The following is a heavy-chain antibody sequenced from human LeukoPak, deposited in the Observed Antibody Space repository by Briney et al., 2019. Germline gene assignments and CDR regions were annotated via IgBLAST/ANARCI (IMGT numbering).Heavy chain of an antibody. CDR1: GGSISSGGYY. J-gene: IGHJ2*01. Sequence: SQTLSLTCTVSGGSISSGGYYWSWIRQLPGKGLEWIGYIYYSGTTYYNPSLKSRISISVDTSKNQFSLKLSSVTAADTAVYYCARDAGTDMTFNWYFDLWGRGTLVTVSS. CDR3: ARDAGTDMTFNWYFDL. V-gene: IGHV4-31*03. CDR2: IYYSGTT.